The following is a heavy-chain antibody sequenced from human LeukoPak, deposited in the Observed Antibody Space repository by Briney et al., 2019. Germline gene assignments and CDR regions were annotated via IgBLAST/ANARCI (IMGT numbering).Heavy chain of an antibody. J-gene: IGHJ6*02. CDR2: ISGSGGST. CDR1: GFTFSSYA. V-gene: IGHV3-23*01. Sequence: GGSLRLSCAASGFTFSSYAMSWVRQAPGKGLEWVSAISGSGGSTYYADSVKGRFTISRDNSKNTLYLQMNSLRAEDTAVYYCARAHIVVVPAAVDYYYYYGMDVWGQGTTVTVSS. CDR3: ARAHIVVVPAAVDYYYYYGMDV. D-gene: IGHD2-2*01.